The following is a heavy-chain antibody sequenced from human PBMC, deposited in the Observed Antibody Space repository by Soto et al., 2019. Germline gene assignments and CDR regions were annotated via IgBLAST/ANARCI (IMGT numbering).Heavy chain of an antibody. D-gene: IGHD3-10*01. V-gene: IGHV1-3*01. CDR3: ARGRDRVIPNWFDP. CDR1: GYTFASYA. CDR2: INAGNGNT. Sequence: ASVKVSCKASGYTFASYAMHWVRQAPGQRLEWMGWINAGNGNTKYSQKFQGRVTITRDTSASTAYMELSSLRSEDTAVYYCARGRDRVIPNWFDPWGQGTLVTSPQ. J-gene: IGHJ5*02.